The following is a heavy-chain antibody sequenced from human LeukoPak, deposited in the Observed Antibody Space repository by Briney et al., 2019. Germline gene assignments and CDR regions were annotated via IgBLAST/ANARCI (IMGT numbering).Heavy chain of an antibody. Sequence: SETLSLTCTVSGGSISSYYWSWIRQPPGKGLEWIGYIYYSGSTNCNPSLKSRVTISVDTSKNQFSLKLSSVTAADTAVYYYARLGRSRSFDYWGQGTLVTVSS. CDR1: GGSISSYY. J-gene: IGHJ4*02. V-gene: IGHV4-59*08. CDR2: IYYSGST. CDR3: ARLGRSRSFDY. D-gene: IGHD3-16*01.